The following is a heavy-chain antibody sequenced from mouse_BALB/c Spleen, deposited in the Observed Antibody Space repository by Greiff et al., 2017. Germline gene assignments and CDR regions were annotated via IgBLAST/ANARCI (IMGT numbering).Heavy chain of an antibody. D-gene: IGHD4-1*01. CDR2: IDTSDSYT. Sequence: QVQLQQPGAELVMPGASVKMSCKASGYTFTDYWMHWVKQRPGQGLEWIGAIDTSDSYTSYNQKFKGKATLTVDESSSTAYMQLSSLTSEDSAVYDCARSGTGGAYWGQGTLVTVSA. J-gene: IGHJ3*01. V-gene: IGHV1-69*01. CDR3: ARSGTGGAY. CDR1: GYTFTDYW.